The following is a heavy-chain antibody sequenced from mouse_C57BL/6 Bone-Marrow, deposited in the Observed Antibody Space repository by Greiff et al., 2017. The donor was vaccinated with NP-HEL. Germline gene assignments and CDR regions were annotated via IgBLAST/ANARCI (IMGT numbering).Heavy chain of an antibody. CDR3: TGRGLREY. V-gene: IGHV6-3*01. CDR2: IRLKSDNYAT. Sequence: EVKVEESGGGLVQPGGSMKLSCVASGFTFSNYWMNWVRQSPEKGLEWVAQIRLKSDNYATHYAESMKGRFTISRDDSKSSVYLQMNNLRAEDTGIYYCTGRGLREYWGQGTTLTVSS. CDR1: GFTFSNYW. D-gene: IGHD2-4*01. J-gene: IGHJ2*01.